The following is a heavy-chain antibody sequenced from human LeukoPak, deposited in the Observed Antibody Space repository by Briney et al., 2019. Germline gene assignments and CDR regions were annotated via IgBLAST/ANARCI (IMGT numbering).Heavy chain of an antibody. CDR1: GFTFSSYG. V-gene: IGHV3-30*18. J-gene: IGHJ4*02. Sequence: QSGGSLRLSCAASGFTFSSYGMHWVHQAPGKGLEWVAVISYDGSNKYYADSVKGRFTISRDNSKNTLYLQMNSLRAEDTAVYYCAKDYYDSSGYLPYYFDYWGQGTLVTVSS. CDR2: ISYDGSNK. CDR3: AKDYYDSSGYLPYYFDY. D-gene: IGHD3-22*01.